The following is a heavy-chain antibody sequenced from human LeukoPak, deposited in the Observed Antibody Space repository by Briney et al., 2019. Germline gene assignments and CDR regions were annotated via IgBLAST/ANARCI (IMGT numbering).Heavy chain of an antibody. CDR1: GYTFNYYY. CDR3: ARVEYSSSSAFDY. Sequence: ASVNVSCKASGYTFNYYYMHWVRQAPGQGLEWMGWINPNSGGTNYAQKFQGRVTMTRDTSISTAYMELRRLISDGTVVYYCARVEYSSSSAFDYWGQGTLVTVSS. J-gene: IGHJ4*02. CDR2: INPNSGGT. V-gene: IGHV1-2*02. D-gene: IGHD6-6*01.